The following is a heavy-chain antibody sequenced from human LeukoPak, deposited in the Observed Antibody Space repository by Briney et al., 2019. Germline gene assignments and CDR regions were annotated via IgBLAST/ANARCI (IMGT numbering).Heavy chain of an antibody. CDR3: ARVDYGDYQYFQQ. J-gene: IGHJ1*01. CDR2: ISYDGSNK. CDR1: GFIFSSYA. D-gene: IGHD4-17*01. Sequence: GGSPRLSCVASGFIFSSYAMHWVRQAPGKGLEWVAVISYDGSNKYYADSVKGRFTISRDNSKNTLYLQMDGLRAEDTAVYYCARVDYGDYQYFQQWGQGTLVTVSS. V-gene: IGHV3-30*14.